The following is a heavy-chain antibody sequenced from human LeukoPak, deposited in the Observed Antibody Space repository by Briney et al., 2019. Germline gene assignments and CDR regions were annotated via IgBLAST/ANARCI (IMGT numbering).Heavy chain of an antibody. D-gene: IGHD1-26*01. CDR1: GGSISSYY. J-gene: IGHJ4*02. CDR2: IYYSGNT. CDR3: ARHASGTYRRASDY. V-gene: IGHV4-59*08. Sequence: SETLSLTCTVSGGSISSYYWSWIRQPPGRGLEWIGYIYYSGNTNYNPSLKSRLTISVDTSKNQFSLKLSSVTAADTAVYYCARHASGTYRRASDYWGRGTLVTVSS.